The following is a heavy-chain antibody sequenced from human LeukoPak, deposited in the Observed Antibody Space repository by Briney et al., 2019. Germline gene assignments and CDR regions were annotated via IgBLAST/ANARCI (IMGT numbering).Heavy chain of an antibody. CDR2: ISGSGGST. D-gene: IGHD2-15*01. V-gene: IGHV3-23*01. CDR3: AKDDRRSCSGGSCYTFDS. J-gene: IGHJ4*02. Sequence: GGSLRLSCAASGFTFSSYAMSWVRQAPGKGLEWVSAISGSGGSTYYADSVKGRFTISRDNSKNTRYLQRNSLRAEDTALYYCAKDDRRSCSGGSCYTFDSWGQGTLVTVSS. CDR1: GFTFSSYA.